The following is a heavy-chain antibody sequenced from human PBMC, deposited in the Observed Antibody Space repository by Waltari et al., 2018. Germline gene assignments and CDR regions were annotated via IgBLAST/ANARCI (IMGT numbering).Heavy chain of an antibody. CDR1: GLTLSTYN. J-gene: IGHJ6*03. CDR3: ARTFNYYFNMDV. CDR2: SSYSGTTI. V-gene: IGHV3-48*04. Sequence: EVQLVESGGDLVQRGGSLTLSCAASGLTLSTYNMNWVRQAPGKGLEGVSYSSYSGTTISYADSVKGRFTVSRDNAKNSLYLQMNSLRAEDTAVYYCARTFNYYFNMDVWGKGTTVTVSS.